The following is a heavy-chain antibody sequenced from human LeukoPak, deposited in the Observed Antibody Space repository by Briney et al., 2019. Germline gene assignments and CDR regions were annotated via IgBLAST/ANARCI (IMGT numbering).Heavy chain of an antibody. CDR1: GYTFTGYY. J-gene: IGHJ4*02. Sequence: ASVKVSCKASGYTFTGYYMHWVRQAPGQGLEWMGWINPNSGGTNYAQKFQGRVTMTRDTSISTAYMELSRLRSDDTAVYYCARASSYGSGSYGYWGQGTLVTVSS. V-gene: IGHV1-2*02. CDR3: ARASSYGSGSYGY. D-gene: IGHD3-10*01. CDR2: INPNSGGT.